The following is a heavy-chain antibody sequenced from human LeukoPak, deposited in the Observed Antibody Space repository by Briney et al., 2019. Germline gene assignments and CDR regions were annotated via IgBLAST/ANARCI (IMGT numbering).Heavy chain of an antibody. CDR3: VREECTNGVCYTGIDY. D-gene: IGHD2-8*01. Sequence: SETLSLTCAVSGYSISSGYYWGWIRQPPGKGLEWIGSIYHSGSTYYNPSLKSRVTISVDTSKNQFSLKLSSVTAADTAVYYCVREECTNGVCYTGIDYWGQGTLVTVSS. V-gene: IGHV4-38-2*02. CDR2: IYHSGST. CDR1: GYSISSGYY. J-gene: IGHJ4*02.